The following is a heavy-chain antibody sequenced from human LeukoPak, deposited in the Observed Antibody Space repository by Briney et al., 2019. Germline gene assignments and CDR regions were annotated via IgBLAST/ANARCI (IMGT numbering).Heavy chain of an antibody. V-gene: IGHV3-49*03. D-gene: IGHD3-22*01. CDR2: IRSKAYGGTT. Sequence: GGSLRLSCTASGFTFGDYAMSWFRQAPGKGLEWVGFIRSKAYGGTTEYAASVKGRFTISRDDSKSIAYLQMNSLKTEDTAVYYCTIHYPDYYDSSGYGGYWGQGTLVTVSS. J-gene: IGHJ4*02. CDR1: GFTFGDYA. CDR3: TIHYPDYYDSSGYGGY.